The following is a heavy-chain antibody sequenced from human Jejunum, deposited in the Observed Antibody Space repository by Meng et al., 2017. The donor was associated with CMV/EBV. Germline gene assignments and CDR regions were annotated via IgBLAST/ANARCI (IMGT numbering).Heavy chain of an antibody. CDR2: IYYNGRT. Sequence: QWPQPESGPELLNPSQTLSVTCTVSGASISSGDYFWTWPRQPPGKGLEWIGYIYYNGRTDYNPSLESRVTISLGTSKNQFSLKLTSITVADTAVYYCATRIPDTSGYYYGVFDFWGQGALVTVSS. CDR3: ATRIPDTSGYYYGVFDF. V-gene: IGHV4-30-4*08. J-gene: IGHJ4*02. CDR1: GASISSGDYF. D-gene: IGHD3-22*01.